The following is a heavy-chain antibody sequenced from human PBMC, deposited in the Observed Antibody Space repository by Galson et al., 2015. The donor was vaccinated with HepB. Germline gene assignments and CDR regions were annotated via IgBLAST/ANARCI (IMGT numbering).Heavy chain of an antibody. J-gene: IGHJ1*01. V-gene: IGHV3-30*03. Sequence: SLRLSCAASGFTFETYDMHWVRQAPGKGLEWVAVISFDGSNEDVEESVKGRVSLSRDNSKDTVYLQMDSLRPDDSAVYYCARARTKGRCRSASCLPEHWGQGTLITVSP. CDR2: ISFDGSNE. CDR1: GFTFETYD. D-gene: IGHD2-2*01. CDR3: ARARTKGRCRSASCLPEH.